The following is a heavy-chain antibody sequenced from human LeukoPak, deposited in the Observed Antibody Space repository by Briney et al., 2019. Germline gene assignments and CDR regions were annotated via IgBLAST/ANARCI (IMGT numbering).Heavy chain of an antibody. CDR3: ARDLTYYYDSSGYYLYY. CDR1: GYTFTGYY. CDR2: INPNSGGT. Sequence: ASVKVSCKXSGYTFTGYYMHWVRQAPGQGLVWMGWINPNSGGTNYSQKFQGRVTMTRDTSISTAYMELSRLRSDDTAVYYCARDLTYYYDSSGYYLYYWGQGTLVTVSS. J-gene: IGHJ4*02. V-gene: IGHV1-2*02. D-gene: IGHD3-22*01.